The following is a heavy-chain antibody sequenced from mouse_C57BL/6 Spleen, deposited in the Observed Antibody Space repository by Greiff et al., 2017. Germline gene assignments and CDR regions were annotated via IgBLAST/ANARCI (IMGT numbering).Heavy chain of an antibody. CDR1: GYTFTSYW. J-gene: IGHJ2*01. Sequence: QVQLQQPGAELVKPGASVKLSCKASGYTFTSYWMHWVKQRPGQGLEWIGMIHPNSGSTNYNEKFKSKATLTVDKSSSTAYMQLSSLTSEDSAVXYCARHYYGSSFFDYWGQGTTLTVSS. D-gene: IGHD1-1*01. V-gene: IGHV1-64*01. CDR3: ARHYYGSSFFDY. CDR2: IHPNSGST.